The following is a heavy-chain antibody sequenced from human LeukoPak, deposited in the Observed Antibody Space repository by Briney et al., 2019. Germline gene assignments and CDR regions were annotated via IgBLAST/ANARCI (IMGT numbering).Heavy chain of an antibody. J-gene: IGHJ4*02. CDR3: ARDYVLCSSTGCYPIFFDY. Sequence: ASVKVSCKASGYTFIRYGISWVRQAPGQGLEWMGGIIPIFGTANYAQKFQGRVTITADESTSTAYMELSSLRSEDTAVYYCARDYVLCSSTGCYPIFFDYWGQGTLVTVSS. CDR1: GYTFIRYG. D-gene: IGHD2-2*01. CDR2: IIPIFGTA. V-gene: IGHV1-69*13.